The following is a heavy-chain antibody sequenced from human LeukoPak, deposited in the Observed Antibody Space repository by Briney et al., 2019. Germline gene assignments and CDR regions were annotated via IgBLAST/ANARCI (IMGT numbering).Heavy chain of an antibody. CDR3: ARDGSRYSSSWYFDY. V-gene: IGHV4-59*12. CDR1: GGSISSYY. CDR2: IYYSGST. Sequence: SETLSLTCTVSGGSISSYYWSWIRQPPGKGLEWIGYIYYSGSTNYNPSLKSRVTISVDTSKNQFSLKLSSVTAADTAVYYCARDGSRYSSSWYFDYWGQGTLVTVSS. J-gene: IGHJ4*02. D-gene: IGHD6-13*01.